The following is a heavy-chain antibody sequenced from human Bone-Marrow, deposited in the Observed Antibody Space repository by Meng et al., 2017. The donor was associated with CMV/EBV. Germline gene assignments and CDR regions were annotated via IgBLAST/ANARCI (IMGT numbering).Heavy chain of an antibody. V-gene: IGHV3-23*03. CDR3: AKEGAGLTGNFDY. D-gene: IGHD1-20*01. J-gene: IGHJ4*02. CDR2: IYSGGSST. CDR1: GFTFSSYA. Sequence: GGSLRLSCAASGFTFSSYAMSWVRQAPGKGLEWVSVIYSGGSSTYYADSVKGRFTISRDNSKNTLYLQMNSLRAEDTAVYYCAKEGAGLTGNFDYWGQGTLVTVSS.